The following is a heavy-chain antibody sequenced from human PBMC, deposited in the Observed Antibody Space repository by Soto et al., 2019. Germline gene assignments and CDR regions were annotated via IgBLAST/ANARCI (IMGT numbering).Heavy chain of an antibody. CDR3: ARGPGSSSWYGYTYYYYYMDV. CDR2: IWYDGSNK. J-gene: IGHJ6*03. CDR1: GFTFSSYG. V-gene: IGHV3-33*01. D-gene: IGHD6-13*01. Sequence: PGGSLRLSCAASGFTFSSYGMHWVRQAPGKGLEWVAVIWYDGSNKYYADSVKGRFTISRDNSKNTLYLQMNSLRAEDTAVYYCARGPGSSSWYGYTYYYYYMDVWGKGTTVTVSS.